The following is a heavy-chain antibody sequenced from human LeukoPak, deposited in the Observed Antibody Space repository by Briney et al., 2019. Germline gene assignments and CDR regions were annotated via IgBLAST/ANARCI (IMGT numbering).Heavy chain of an antibody. CDR1: GFTFSSYA. D-gene: IGHD2-2*01. CDR3: AKDRSTRYCSSTSCPSGWFDP. V-gene: IGHV3-23*01. CDR2: ISGSGGST. J-gene: IGHJ5*02. Sequence: GGSLRLSCAASGFTFSSYAMSWVRQALGKGLEWVSAISGSGGSTYYADSVKGRFTISRDNSKNTLYLQMNSLRAEDTAVYYCAKDRSTRYCSSTSCPSGWFDPWGQGTLVTVSS.